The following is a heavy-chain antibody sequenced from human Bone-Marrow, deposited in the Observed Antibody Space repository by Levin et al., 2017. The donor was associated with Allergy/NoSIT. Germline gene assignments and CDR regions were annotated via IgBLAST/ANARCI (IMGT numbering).Heavy chain of an antibody. J-gene: IGHJ4*02. Sequence: TSETLSLTCAVSGGSISSSNWWSWVRQPPGKGLEWIGEIYHSGSTNYNPSLKSRVTISVDKSKNQFSLKLSSVTAADTAVYYCARSGTTGTTDFDYWGQGTLVTVSS. D-gene: IGHD1-1*01. CDR1: GGSISSSNW. CDR3: ARSGTTGTTDFDY. V-gene: IGHV4-4*02. CDR2: IYHSGST.